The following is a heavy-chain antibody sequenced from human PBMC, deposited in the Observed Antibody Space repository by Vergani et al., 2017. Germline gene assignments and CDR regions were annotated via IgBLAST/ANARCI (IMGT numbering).Heavy chain of an antibody. V-gene: IGHV3-48*01. J-gene: IGHJ3*02. CDR2: ISSSSSTI. CDR3: AGDCSSTSCYKAFDI. Sequence: EVQLVESGGGLVQPGGSLRLSCAASGFTFSSYSMNWVRQAPGKGLEWVSYISSSSSTIYYADSVKGRFTISRDNAKHSLYLQMNSLRAEDTAVYYCAGDCSSTSCYKAFDIWGQGTMVTVSS. CDR1: GFTFSSYS. D-gene: IGHD2-2*02.